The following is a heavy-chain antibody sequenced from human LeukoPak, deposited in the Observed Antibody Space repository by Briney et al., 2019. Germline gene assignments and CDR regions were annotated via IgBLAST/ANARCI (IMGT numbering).Heavy chain of an antibody. J-gene: IGHJ4*02. Sequence: SETLSLTCTYSGGSISSSSYHWGWIRQSPGKGLEWVASVFFNGDTYYNPSLKSRVTISVDRSKSQFSLRLTSVTAADTAVYYCAKMTIHGDSVLWGQGSLVTVSS. V-gene: IGHV4-39*07. CDR3: AKMTIHGDSVL. CDR2: VFFNGDT. D-gene: IGHD2-21*02. CDR1: GGSISSSSYH.